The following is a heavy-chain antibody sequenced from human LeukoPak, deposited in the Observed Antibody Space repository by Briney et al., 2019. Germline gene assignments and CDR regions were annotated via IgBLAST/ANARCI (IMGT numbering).Heavy chain of an antibody. Sequence: KPLETLSLTCAVYGGSFSGYYWGWIRQPPGEGVGWIGEINHSGSTNYNPSLKSRVTISVDTSKNQFSLKLSSVTAADTAVYYCARASFRRGYCSGGSCLWAFDIWGQGTMVTVSS. J-gene: IGHJ3*02. D-gene: IGHD2-15*01. CDR2: INHSGST. V-gene: IGHV4-34*01. CDR1: GGSFSGYY. CDR3: ARASFRRGYCSGGSCLWAFDI.